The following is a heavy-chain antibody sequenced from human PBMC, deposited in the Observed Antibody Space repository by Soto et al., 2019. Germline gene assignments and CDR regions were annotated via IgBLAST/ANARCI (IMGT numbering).Heavy chain of an antibody. CDR3: AHPRGYGVFDAVDI. CDR1: GFTFSTHA. CDR2: ISKTGIST. D-gene: IGHD4-17*01. V-gene: IGHV3-23*01. J-gene: IGHJ3*02. Sequence: GGSLRLSCAASGFTFSTHAMDWVRQAPGKGLEWVSAISKTGISTYYAESVRGRFTISRDNSINTLYLQMSGLRTEDTAVYYCAHPRGYGVFDAVDIWGQGTMVTVSS.